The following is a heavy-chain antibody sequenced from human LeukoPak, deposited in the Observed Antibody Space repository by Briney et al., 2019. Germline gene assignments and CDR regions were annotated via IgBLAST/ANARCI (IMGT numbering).Heavy chain of an antibody. V-gene: IGHV3-9*01. J-gene: IGHJ5*02. CDR3: AKDYYDSSGHQGTYNWFDP. Sequence: PGGSLRLSCAASGFTFDDYAMHWVRQAPGKGLEWVSGISWNSGSVAYADSVKGRFTISRDNSKNTLYLQMNSLRAEDTAVYYCAKDYYDSSGHQGTYNWFDPWGQGTLVTVSS. CDR1: GFTFDDYA. D-gene: IGHD3-22*01. CDR2: ISWNSGSV.